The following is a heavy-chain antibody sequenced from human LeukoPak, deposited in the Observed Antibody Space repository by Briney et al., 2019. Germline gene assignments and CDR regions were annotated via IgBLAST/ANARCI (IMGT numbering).Heavy chain of an antibody. CDR3: ARKWGVGTTTLDYFDY. V-gene: IGHV3-30*03. CDR1: GFTFSSYG. J-gene: IGHJ4*02. D-gene: IGHD1-26*01. CDR2: ISHDGSNK. Sequence: GGSLRLSCAASGFTFSSYGMHWVRQAPGKGLEWVAVISHDGSNKYYADSVKGRFTISRDNSKNTLYLQMNSLTDEDTAVYYCARKWGVGTTTLDYFDYWGQGTLVTVSS.